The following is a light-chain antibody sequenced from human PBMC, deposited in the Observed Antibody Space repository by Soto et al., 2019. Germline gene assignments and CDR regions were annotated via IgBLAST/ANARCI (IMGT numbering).Light chain of an antibody. J-gene: IGLJ2*01. Sequence: QSALPQPASVSGSPGQSITISCTGTSSDVGGYNYVSWYQQHPGKAPKLMIYEVSNRPSGVSNRFSGSKSGNTASLTISGLQAEDEADYYCSSYTSSSTLEVFGGGTKVTVL. V-gene: IGLV2-14*01. CDR3: SSYTSSSTLEV. CDR2: EVS. CDR1: SSDVGGYNY.